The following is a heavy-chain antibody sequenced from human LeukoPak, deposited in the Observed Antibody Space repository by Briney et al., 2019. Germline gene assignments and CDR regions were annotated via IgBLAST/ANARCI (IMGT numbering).Heavy chain of an antibody. CDR1: GFTFSSYA. CDR2: ISYDGSNK. CDR3: ARSTYYYDSSGYYLNPFDY. D-gene: IGHD3-22*01. V-gene: IGHV3-30*04. J-gene: IGHJ4*02. Sequence: PGGSLRLSCAASGFTFSSYAMHWVRQAPGKGLEWVAVISYDGSNKYFADSVKGRFTISRDNSKNTLYLQMNSLRAEDTAVYYCARSTYYYDSSGYYLNPFDYWGQGTLVTVSS.